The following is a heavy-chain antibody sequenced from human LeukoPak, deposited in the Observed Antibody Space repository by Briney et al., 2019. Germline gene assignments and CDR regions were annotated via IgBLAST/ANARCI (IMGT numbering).Heavy chain of an antibody. Sequence: SETLSLTCTVSGGSISSSSYYWGWIRQPPGKGLEWIGSIYYSGSTYYNPSLKSRVTISVDTSKNQFSLKLSSVTAADTAVYYCASEGLWFGELSWFDPWGQGTLVTVSS. V-gene: IGHV4-39*07. J-gene: IGHJ5*02. CDR2: IYYSGST. CDR3: ASEGLWFGELSWFDP. CDR1: GGSISSSSYY. D-gene: IGHD3-10*01.